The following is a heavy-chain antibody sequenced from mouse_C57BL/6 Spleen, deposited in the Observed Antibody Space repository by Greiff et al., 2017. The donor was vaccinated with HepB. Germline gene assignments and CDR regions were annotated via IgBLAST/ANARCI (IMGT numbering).Heavy chain of an antibody. CDR1: GFTFSDYG. J-gene: IGHJ2*01. CDR3: ARTLWDDYFDY. CDR2: ISSGSSTI. Sequence: EVHLVESGGGLVKPGGSLKLSCAASGFTFSDYGMHWVRQAPEKGLEWVAYISSGSSTIYYADTVKGRFTISRDNAKNTLFLQMTSLRSEDTAMYYCARTLWDDYFDYWGQGTTLTVSS. V-gene: IGHV5-17*01. D-gene: IGHD4-1*01.